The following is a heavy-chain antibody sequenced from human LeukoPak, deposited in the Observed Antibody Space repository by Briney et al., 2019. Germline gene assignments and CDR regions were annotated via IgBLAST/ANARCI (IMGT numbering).Heavy chain of an antibody. CDR2: INHSGST. D-gene: IGHD1-26*01. V-gene: IGHV4-34*01. Sequence: PSETLSLTCTVSGGSISSYYWSWIRQPPGKGLEWIGEINHSGSTDYNPSLKSRVTISVDTSKNQFSLKLSSVTAADTAVYYCARGSGSRYPPSTHGYYFDYWGQGTLVTVSS. CDR1: GGSISSYY. J-gene: IGHJ4*02. CDR3: ARGSGSRYPPSTHGYYFDY.